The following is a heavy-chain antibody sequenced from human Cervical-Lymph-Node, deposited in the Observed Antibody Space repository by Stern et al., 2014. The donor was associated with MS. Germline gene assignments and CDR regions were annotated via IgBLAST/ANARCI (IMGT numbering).Heavy chain of an antibody. Sequence: QVQLVQSGGCVVQPGRSLRLSCAASGFTFSYHAMHWVRQAPGKGLEWVALISYDGSDKNDADSVKGRFTISRDNSRNTLYLQMNSLRVDDTAVYYCARGGAVTTSDYYLDYWGQGILVTVSS. CDR1: GFTFSYHA. D-gene: IGHD4-17*01. J-gene: IGHJ4*02. V-gene: IGHV3-30*01. CDR3: ARGGAVTTSDYYLDY. CDR2: ISYDGSDK.